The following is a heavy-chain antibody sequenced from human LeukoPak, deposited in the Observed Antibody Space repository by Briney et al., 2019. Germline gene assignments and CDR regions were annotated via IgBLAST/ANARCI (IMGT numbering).Heavy chain of an antibody. CDR2: IYYTGST. CDR1: GGSVSSGTYY. Sequence: PSETLSLTCTVSGGSVSSGTYYWSWIRQPPGEGLEWIGFIYYTGSTNYNPSLKSRVTISVDTSKNQFSLKLSSVTAADTAVYYCARDFSTFYWYLDLWGRGTLVTVSS. D-gene: IGHD6-13*01. V-gene: IGHV4-61*01. CDR3: ARDFSTFYWYLDL. J-gene: IGHJ2*01.